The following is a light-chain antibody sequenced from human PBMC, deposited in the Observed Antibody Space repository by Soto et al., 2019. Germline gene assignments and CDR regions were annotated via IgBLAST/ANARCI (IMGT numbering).Light chain of an antibody. V-gene: IGKV4-1*01. CDR3: QHYYSTLT. J-gene: IGKJ1*01. CDR1: QSVLYSSNNKNY. CDR2: CAS. Sequence: DIVMTQSPDSLAVSLGERATINCKSSQSVLYSSNNKNYLAWYQHKPGQPPKLLIYCASTRESGVPDRFSGSGSGTYFTRTISSLQAEDVAVYYCQHYYSTLTFGQGTKVEIK.